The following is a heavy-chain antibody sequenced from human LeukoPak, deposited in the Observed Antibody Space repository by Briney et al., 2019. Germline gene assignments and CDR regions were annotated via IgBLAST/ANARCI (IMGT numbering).Heavy chain of an antibody. J-gene: IGHJ4*02. CDR2: VFYSGST. CDR1: GGSISSYY. V-gene: IGHV4-59*12. D-gene: IGHD1-26*01. Sequence: SETLSLTCTVSGGSISSYYWSWIRQPPGKGLEWIGYVFYSGSTNYNPSLKSRVTISVDTSKNQFSLKLSSVTAADTAVYYCAREMGATRALGYWGQGTLVTVSS. CDR3: AREMGATRALGY.